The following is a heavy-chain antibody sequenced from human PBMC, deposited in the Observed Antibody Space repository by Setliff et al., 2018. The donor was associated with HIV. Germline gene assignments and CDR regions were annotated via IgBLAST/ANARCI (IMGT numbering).Heavy chain of an antibody. Sequence: PGGSLRLSCAASEVISTTYIGNWVRQAPGKGLEWLSSISGSGHFVKYAMSVRGRFTLSRDNSKKSLFLQMNNLTAADTGVYFCVRGSTKTTRGNGAFDFWGQGTMVTVSS. CDR3: VRGSTKTTRGNGAFDF. V-gene: IGHV3-21*03. D-gene: IGHD1-1*01. J-gene: IGHJ3*01. CDR1: EVISTTYI. CDR2: ISGSGHFV.